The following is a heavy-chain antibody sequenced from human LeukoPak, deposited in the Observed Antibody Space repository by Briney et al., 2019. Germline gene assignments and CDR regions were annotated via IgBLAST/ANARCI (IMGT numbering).Heavy chain of an antibody. D-gene: IGHD6-19*01. V-gene: IGHV3-53*01. CDR1: GFTVSSNY. CDR2: IYSGGAT. J-gene: IGHJ2*01. Sequence: PGGSLRLSRAASGFTVSSNYMGWVRQPPGKGLEWVSLIYSGGATYYADSVKGRFTISRDNSKNMLYLQMNSLRAEDTAVYYCARRGSGWEDGYFDLWGRGTLVTVSS. CDR3: ARRGSGWEDGYFDL.